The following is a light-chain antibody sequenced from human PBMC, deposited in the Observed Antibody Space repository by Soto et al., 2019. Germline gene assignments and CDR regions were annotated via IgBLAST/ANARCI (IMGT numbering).Light chain of an antibody. J-gene: IGLJ3*02. CDR3: AAWDDSLGGSWV. CDR1: SSNIGSNY. Sequence: QSVLTQPPSASGTPGQRVIISCSGRSSNIGSNYVYWFQHLPGTATKLLIYANDQRPSGVPDRFSGSKSGTSAPLAISGLRSEDEADYYCAAWDDSLGGSWVFGGGTKLTVL. V-gene: IGLV1-47*02. CDR2: AND.